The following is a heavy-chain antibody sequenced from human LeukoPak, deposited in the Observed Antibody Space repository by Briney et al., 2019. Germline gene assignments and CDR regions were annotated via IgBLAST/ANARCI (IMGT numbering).Heavy chain of an antibody. D-gene: IGHD2-15*01. V-gene: IGHV4-31*03. CDR2: IYYSGST. CDR1: GGSISSGGYY. CDR3: ARAVLGGSYPIDY. J-gene: IGHJ4*02. Sequence: SQTLSLTCTVSGGSISSGGYYWSWIRQHPGKGLEWIGYIYYSGSTYYNPSLKSRVTISVDTSKNQFSLKLSSVTAADTAVHYCARAVLGGSYPIDYWGQGTLVTVSS.